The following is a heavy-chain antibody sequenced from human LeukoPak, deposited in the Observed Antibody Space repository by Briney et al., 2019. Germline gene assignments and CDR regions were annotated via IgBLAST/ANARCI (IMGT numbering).Heavy chain of an antibody. CDR1: GYTFTSYG. J-gene: IGHJ5*02. Sequence: GASVKVSCKASGYTFTSYGISWVRQAPGQGLEWMGWVSTYNGNTNYAQKLQGRVTMTTDTSTSTAYMELRSLRSDDTAVYYCARDAPYSSGWYTGSDWFDPWGQGTLVTVSS. D-gene: IGHD6-19*01. CDR3: ARDAPYSSGWYTGSDWFDP. CDR2: VSTYNGNT. V-gene: IGHV1-18*01.